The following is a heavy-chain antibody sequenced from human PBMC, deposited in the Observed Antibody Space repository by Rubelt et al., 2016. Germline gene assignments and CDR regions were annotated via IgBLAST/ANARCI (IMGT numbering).Heavy chain of an antibody. CDR1: GYTFTGYY. J-gene: IGHJ3*02. CDR2: INPNSGGT. Sequence: QVQLVQSGAEVKKPGASVKVSCTASGYTFTGYYMHWVRQAPGQGLEWMGWINPNSGGTNYARKFRGGGTMTRDTSSSTAYMERSRLRSDDTDVYYCAREMGAGTDDAFDIWGQGTMVTVSS. CDR3: AREMGAGTDDAFDI. D-gene: IGHD6-19*01. V-gene: IGHV1-2*02.